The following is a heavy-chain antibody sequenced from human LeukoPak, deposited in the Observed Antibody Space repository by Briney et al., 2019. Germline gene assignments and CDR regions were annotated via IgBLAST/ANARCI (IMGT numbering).Heavy chain of an antibody. CDR1: GFTFSSYA. Sequence: AGGSLRLSCAASGFTFSSYAMSWVRQAPGKGLEWVSAISGSGGSTYYADSVKGRFTISRDNSKNTLYLQMNSLRAEDTAVYYCAKDQSFLLYCSGGSCYRGAFDIWGQGTMVTVSS. CDR3: AKDQSFLLYCSGGSCYRGAFDI. V-gene: IGHV3-23*01. J-gene: IGHJ3*02. CDR2: ISGSGGST. D-gene: IGHD2-15*01.